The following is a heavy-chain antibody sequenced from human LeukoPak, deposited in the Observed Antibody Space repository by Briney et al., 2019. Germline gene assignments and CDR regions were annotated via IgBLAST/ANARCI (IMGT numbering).Heavy chain of an antibody. CDR2: IYYSGST. CDR3: ARATRWLQSSFDY. CDR1: GGSISSYY. V-gene: IGHV4-59*01. J-gene: IGHJ4*02. D-gene: IGHD5-24*01. Sequence: SETLSLTCTVSGGSISSYYWSWIRQPPGKGLEWIGYIYYSGSTNYNPSLKSRVTISVDTSKNQFSLKLSSVTAAVTAVYYCARATRWLQSSFDYWGQGTLVTVSS.